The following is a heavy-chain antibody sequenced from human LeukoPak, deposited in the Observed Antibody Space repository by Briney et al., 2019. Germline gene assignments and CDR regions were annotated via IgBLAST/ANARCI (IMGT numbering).Heavy chain of an antibody. CDR2: ISHSGST. D-gene: IGHD3-22*01. Sequence: SETLSLTCAVYGGSFSGYYWSWIRQPPGKGLEWIGEISHSGSTNYNPSLKSRVTISVDTSKNQFSLKLSSVTAADTAVYYCASLSGYYKLNYFDYWGQGTLVTVSS. CDR3: ASLSGYYKLNYFDY. CDR1: GGSFSGYY. V-gene: IGHV4-34*01. J-gene: IGHJ4*02.